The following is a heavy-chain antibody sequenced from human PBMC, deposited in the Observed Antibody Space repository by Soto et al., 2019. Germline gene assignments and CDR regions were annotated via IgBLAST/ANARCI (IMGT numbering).Heavy chain of an antibody. D-gene: IGHD6-13*01. CDR2: IIPIFGTA. CDR3: ARDGGIGIAAQHPDYYDCMDV. Sequence: QVQLVQSGAEVKKPGSSVKVSCKASGGTFSSYAISWVRQAPGQGLEWMGGIIPIFGTANYAQKFQGRVTTTADEYTSTAYMERSSLRSEDTAVYYCARDGGIGIAAQHPDYYDCMDVWGQGTTVTFAS. CDR1: GGTFSSYA. J-gene: IGHJ6*02. V-gene: IGHV1-69*01.